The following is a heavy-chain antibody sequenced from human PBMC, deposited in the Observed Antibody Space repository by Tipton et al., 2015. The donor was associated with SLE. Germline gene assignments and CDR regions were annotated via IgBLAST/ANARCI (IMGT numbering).Heavy chain of an antibody. V-gene: IGHV4-39*01. CDR3: ARRPGSSGAFDI. Sequence: GLVKPSETLSLTCTVSGGSISSSSYYWGWIRQPPGKGLEWIGSIYYSGSTYYNPSLKSRVTISVDTSKNQFSLKLSSVTAADTAVYYCARRPGSSGAFDIWGQGTMVTVSS. J-gene: IGHJ3*02. CDR1: GGSISSSSYY. CDR2: IYYSGST. D-gene: IGHD1-26*01.